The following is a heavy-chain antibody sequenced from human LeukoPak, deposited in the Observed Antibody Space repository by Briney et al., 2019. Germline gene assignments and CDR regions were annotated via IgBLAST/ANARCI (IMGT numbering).Heavy chain of an antibody. D-gene: IGHD6-19*01. Sequence: SETLSLTCAVYGGSFSGYYWSWIRQPPGKGLEWIGEINHSGSTNYNPSLKSRVTISVDTSKNQFSLKLGSVTAADTAVYYCARGEWLVRVRRVWYFDYWGQGTLVTVSS. CDR2: INHSGST. J-gene: IGHJ4*02. CDR3: ARGEWLVRVRRVWYFDY. CDR1: GGSFSGYY. V-gene: IGHV4-34*01.